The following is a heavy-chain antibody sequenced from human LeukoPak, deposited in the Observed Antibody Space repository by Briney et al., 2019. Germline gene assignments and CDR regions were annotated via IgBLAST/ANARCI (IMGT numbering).Heavy chain of an antibody. CDR3: TSATQDAWEVSAH. CDR1: GFTFSNYW. CDR2: MSTDGSNT. J-gene: IGHJ4*02. V-gene: IGHV3-74*01. Sequence: PGGPLRLSCAASGFTFSNYWMHWVRHVPGKGLVWVSRMSTDGSNTGYADPVRGRFTVSRDNAKNTLYLQMNSLRVEDTAVYYCTSATQDAWEVSAHWGQGTLVTVSS. D-gene: IGHD5/OR15-5a*01.